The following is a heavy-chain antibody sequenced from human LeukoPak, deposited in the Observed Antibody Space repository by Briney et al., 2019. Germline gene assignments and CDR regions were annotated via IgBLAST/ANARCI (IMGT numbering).Heavy chain of an antibody. Sequence: PSETLSLTCTVSGGSISSFYWSWIRQPPGKGLEWIGYIFHSGSTNYNPSLKSRVTISVDTSRNQFSLNLSSVTAADTAFYYCAREANYYGSGSYFEGTFDYWGQGSLVTVSS. CDR1: GGSISSFY. V-gene: IGHV4-59*12. CDR3: AREANYYGSGSYFEGTFDY. D-gene: IGHD3-10*01. CDR2: IFHSGST. J-gene: IGHJ4*02.